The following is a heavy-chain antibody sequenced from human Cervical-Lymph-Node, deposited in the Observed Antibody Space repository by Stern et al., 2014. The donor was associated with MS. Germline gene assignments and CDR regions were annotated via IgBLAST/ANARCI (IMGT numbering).Heavy chain of an antibody. Sequence: VQLGQSGAEVKKPGASVKVSCRSSGYSFTDYYFHCVRQAPGQGLEWMGCINPSIGVTHYAQQFQGRVTMTRGSSMNTAYMEMSRLRSDDTAVYYCQAFPAYWGQGTLITVSS. CDR3: QAFPAY. V-gene: IGHV1-2*02. CDR2: INPSIGVT. CDR1: GYSFTDYY. J-gene: IGHJ4*02.